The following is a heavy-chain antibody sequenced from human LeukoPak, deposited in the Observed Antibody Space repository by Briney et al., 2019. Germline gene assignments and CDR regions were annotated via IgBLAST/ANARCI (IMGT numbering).Heavy chain of an antibody. CDR1: GGSFSGYY. V-gene: IGHV4-34*01. D-gene: IGHD3-10*01. Sequence: EPSETLSLTCAVYGGSFSGYYWSWIRQPPGKGLEWIGEINHSGSTNYNPSLKSRVTISVDTSKNQFSLKLSSVTAAHTAVYYCARGRQYYYGSGRPRAPFDYWGQGTLVTVSS. CDR2: INHSGST. J-gene: IGHJ4*02. CDR3: ARGRQYYYGSGRPRAPFDY.